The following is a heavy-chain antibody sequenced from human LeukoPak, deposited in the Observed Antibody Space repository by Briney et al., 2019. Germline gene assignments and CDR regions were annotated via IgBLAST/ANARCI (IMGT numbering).Heavy chain of an antibody. J-gene: IGHJ6*03. D-gene: IGHD3-10*01. V-gene: IGHV4-34*01. CDR3: ARGLRGITMVRGVIRLDYYYYYYMDV. CDR2: INHSGST. Sequence: PSETLSLTCAVYGGSFSGYYWSWIRQPPGKGREWIGEINHSGSTNYNPSPKSRVTISVDTSRNQFSLKLSSVTAADTAVYYCARGLRGITMVRGVIRLDYYYYYYMDVWGKGTTVTVSS. CDR1: GGSFSGYY.